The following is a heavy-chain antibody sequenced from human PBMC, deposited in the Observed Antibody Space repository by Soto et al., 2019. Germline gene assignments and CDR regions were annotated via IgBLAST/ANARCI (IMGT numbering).Heavy chain of an antibody. J-gene: IGHJ5*02. CDR3: ARGLGCSSTSCYYGFDNWFDP. CDR2: ISSSSSNI. V-gene: IGHV3-11*04. Sequence: GSLRLSCAASGFTFSDYYMSWIRQAPGKGLEWVSYISSSSSNIYYADSVKGRFTISRDNAKNSLYLQMNSLRAEDTVVYYCARGLGCSSTSCYYGFDNWFDPWGQGTLVTVSS. CDR1: GFTFSDYY. D-gene: IGHD2-2*01.